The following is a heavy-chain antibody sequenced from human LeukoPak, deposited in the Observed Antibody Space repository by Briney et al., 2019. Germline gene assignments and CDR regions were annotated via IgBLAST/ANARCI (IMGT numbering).Heavy chain of an antibody. D-gene: IGHD5-24*01. CDR2: IYYSGST. CDR1: GGSFSGYY. J-gene: IGHJ4*02. V-gene: IGHV4-59*01. CDR3: ARDIDGYNALDY. Sequence: SETLSLTCAVYGGSFSGYYWSWIRQPPGKGLEWIGYIYYSGSTNYNPSLKSRVTISVDTSKNQFSLKLSSVTAADTAVYYCARDIDGYNALDYWGQGTLVTVSS.